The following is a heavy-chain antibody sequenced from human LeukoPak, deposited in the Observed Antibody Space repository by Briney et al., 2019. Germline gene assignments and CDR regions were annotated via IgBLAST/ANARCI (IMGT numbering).Heavy chain of an antibody. J-gene: IGHJ3*02. CDR2: IYYSGST. CDR1: GGSISSYY. V-gene: IGHV4-59*01. D-gene: IGHD6-19*01. Sequence: PSETLSLTCTVSGGSISSYYWSWIRQPPGKGLEWIGYIYYSGSTNYNPSLKSRVTISVDTPKNQFSLKLSSVTAADTAVYYCARGNGIAVAIDAFDIWGQGTMVTVSS. CDR3: ARGNGIAVAIDAFDI.